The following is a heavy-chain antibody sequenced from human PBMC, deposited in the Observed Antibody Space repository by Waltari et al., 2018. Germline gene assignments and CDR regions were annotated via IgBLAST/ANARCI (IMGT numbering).Heavy chain of an antibody. Sequence: HVQLPVSGPGLVKPSQTLSLTCSVAGGPIGSGSSYGGCIRQPAGKGLEWIGRIYTSGSTNYNPSLKSRVTISVDTSKNQFSLKLSSVTAADTAVYYCASDQYALDAFDIWGQGTMVTVSS. D-gene: IGHD2-2*01. V-gene: IGHV4-61*02. CDR3: ASDQYALDAFDI. CDR2: IYTSGST. CDR1: GGPIGSGSSY. J-gene: IGHJ3*02.